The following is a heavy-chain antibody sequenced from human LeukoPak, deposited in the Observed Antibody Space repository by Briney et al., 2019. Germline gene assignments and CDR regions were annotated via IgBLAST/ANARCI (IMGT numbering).Heavy chain of an antibody. CDR2: INHSGST. D-gene: IGHD2-2*01. CDR3: ARVGVVVVPAGGFDP. V-gene: IGHV4-34*01. CDR1: GGSFSGYY. Sequence: SETLSLACAVYGGSFSGYYWSWIRQPPGKGLEWIGEINHSGSTNYNPSLKSRVTISVDTSKNQFSLKLSSVTAADTAVYYCARVGVVVVPAGGFDPWGQGTLVTVYS. J-gene: IGHJ5*02.